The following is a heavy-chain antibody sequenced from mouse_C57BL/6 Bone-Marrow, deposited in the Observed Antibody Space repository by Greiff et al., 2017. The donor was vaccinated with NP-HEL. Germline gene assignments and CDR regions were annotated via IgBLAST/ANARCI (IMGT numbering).Heavy chain of an antibody. Sequence: QVQLPQPGTELVKPGASVKLSCKASGYTFTSYWMHWVKQRPGQGLEWIGNINPSNGGTNYNEKFKSKATLTVDKSSSTAYMQLSSLTSEDSAVYYCARKGIVRYYFDYWGQGTTLTVSS. CDR3: ARKGIVRYYFDY. V-gene: IGHV1-53*01. J-gene: IGHJ2*01. CDR2: INPSNGGT. CDR1: GYTFTSYW.